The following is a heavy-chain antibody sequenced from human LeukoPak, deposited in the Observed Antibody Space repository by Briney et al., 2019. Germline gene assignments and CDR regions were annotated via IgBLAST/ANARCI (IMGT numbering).Heavy chain of an antibody. D-gene: IGHD3-16*01. CDR2: IKTKTHGGTT. Sequence: PGGSLRLSCRASVFAFRNAWMNWVRQAPGKGLEWVGRIKTKTHGGTTDYAAPVKGGFTISRDDSEKTLYLQMNSLKTEDTAIYYCTTDPFDYGDYYYDIDVWGQGIAVTVSS. V-gene: IGHV3-15*01. CDR3: TTDPFDYGDYYYDIDV. CDR1: VFAFRNAW. J-gene: IGHJ6*02.